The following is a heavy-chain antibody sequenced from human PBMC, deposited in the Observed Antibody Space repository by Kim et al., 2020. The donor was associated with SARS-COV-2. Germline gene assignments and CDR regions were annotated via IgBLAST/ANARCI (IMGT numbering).Heavy chain of an antibody. CDR3: AGWSYFGMDV. Sequence: GGSLRLSCAASGFTFDDYAMEWVRQAPGKGLEWVAGITWDRGSIGYADSVKGRFAISRDNAKNSLYLQMNSLRTEDTALYYCAGWSYFGMDVWAQGTTVTVSS. V-gene: IGHV3-9*01. D-gene: IGHD6-19*01. CDR2: ITWDRGSI. J-gene: IGHJ6*01. CDR1: GFTFDDYA.